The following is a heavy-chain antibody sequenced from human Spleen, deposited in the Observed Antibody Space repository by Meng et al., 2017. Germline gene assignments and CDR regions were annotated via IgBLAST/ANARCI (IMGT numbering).Heavy chain of an antibody. CDR1: GGTFSSYA. CDR3: ARGAYSSGWSGETFDY. Sequence: QVQVVQCGAEVKKPGSSGKVSCKASGGTFSSYAISWVRQAPGQGLEWMGGIIPIFGTANYAQKFQGRVTITADESTSTAYMELSSLRSEDTAVYYCARGAYSSGWSGETFDYWGQGTLVTVSS. V-gene: IGHV1-69*01. J-gene: IGHJ4*02. D-gene: IGHD6-19*01. CDR2: IIPIFGTA.